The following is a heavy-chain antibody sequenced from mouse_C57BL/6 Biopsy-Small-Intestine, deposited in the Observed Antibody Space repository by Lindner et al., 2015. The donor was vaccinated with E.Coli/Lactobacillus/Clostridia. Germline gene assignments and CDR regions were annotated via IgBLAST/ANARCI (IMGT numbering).Heavy chain of an antibody. Sequence: VQLQESGPELVKPGASMKISCTASGDSSTDYNLNWVKQSNVKSLEWIGVINPKYGTTNYNQRFKDKATLTVDQSSRTAYMQLNSLTSEDSAVYYCARCYGGFIYAMEYWGQGTSVTVSS. CDR3: ARCYGGFIYAMEY. CDR1: GDSSTDYN. D-gene: IGHD1-1*02. CDR2: INPKYGTT. J-gene: IGHJ4*01. V-gene: IGHV1-39*01.